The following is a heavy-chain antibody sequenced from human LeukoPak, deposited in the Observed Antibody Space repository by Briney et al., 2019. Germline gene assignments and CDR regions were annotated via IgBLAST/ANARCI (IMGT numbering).Heavy chain of an antibody. Sequence: GGSLRLSCGTSGFTFSDSWMSWFRQAPGQGLEWVASIKDDGSDKYYLDSVRGRFTISRDNAEDSLYLQLADLRAEDTAVFYCARHLLRGQNFDYWGQGTLVTVSS. J-gene: IGHJ4*02. CDR1: GFTFSDSW. CDR3: ARHLLRGQNFDY. V-gene: IGHV3-7*01. CDR2: IKDDGSDK.